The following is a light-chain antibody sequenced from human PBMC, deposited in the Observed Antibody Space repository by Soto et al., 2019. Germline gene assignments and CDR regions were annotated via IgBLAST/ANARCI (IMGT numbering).Light chain of an antibody. CDR2: EAS. V-gene: IGKV1-5*03. J-gene: IGKJ5*01. CDR3: QQYNVFPIT. CDR1: QSIATW. Sequence: DIQMTKSPSTLSASIGARVMITCRASQSIATWLAWYQQKSGKAPKLLIYEASNLESEVPSRFSGSGSGTEFTLTISSLQPDDFATYYCQQYNVFPITVGQGTRLEIK.